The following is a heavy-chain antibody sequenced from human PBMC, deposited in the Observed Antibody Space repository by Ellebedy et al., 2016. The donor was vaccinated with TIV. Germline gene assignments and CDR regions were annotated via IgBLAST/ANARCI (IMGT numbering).Heavy chain of an antibody. J-gene: IGHJ4*02. D-gene: IGHD6-19*01. CDR1: GGSFSGYY. V-gene: IGHV4-34*01. Sequence: MPSETLSLTCAVYGGSFSGYYWSWIRQPPGKGLEWLGEINHSRITNYNPSLKSRVTISVDTSKNQFSLKLSSVTAADTAVYYCARWVAVAATYCDYWGQGTMVTVSS. CDR2: INHSRIT. CDR3: ARWVAVAATYCDY.